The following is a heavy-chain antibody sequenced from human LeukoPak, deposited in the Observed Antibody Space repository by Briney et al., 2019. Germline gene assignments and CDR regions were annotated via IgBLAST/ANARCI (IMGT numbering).Heavy chain of an antibody. Sequence: GSLRLSCAASGFTFSSYSINWVRQAPGKGLEWVSCVSSTSSFIYYADSVKGRFTISRDNAKNSLYLQMNSLRAEDTAVYYCARDGNDILTGYYPYYYYYGMDVWGQGTTVTVSS. D-gene: IGHD3-9*01. CDR1: GFTFSSYS. V-gene: IGHV3-21*01. J-gene: IGHJ6*02. CDR3: ARDGNDILTGYYPYYYYYGMDV. CDR2: VSSTSSFI.